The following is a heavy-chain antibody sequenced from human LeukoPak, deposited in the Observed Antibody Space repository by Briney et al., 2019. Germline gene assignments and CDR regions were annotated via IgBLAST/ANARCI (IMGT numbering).Heavy chain of an antibody. D-gene: IGHD6-19*01. J-gene: IGHJ4*02. CDR2: IIPIFGTA. Sequence: SVKVSCKASGGTFSSYAISWVRQAPGQGLEWMGRIIPIFGTANYAQKFQGRVTITTDESTSTAYMELSSLRSEDTAVYYCARGPTAVAGNASWDYGGQGTLVTVSS. CDR3: ARGPTAVAGNASWDY. V-gene: IGHV1-69*05. CDR1: GGTFSSYA.